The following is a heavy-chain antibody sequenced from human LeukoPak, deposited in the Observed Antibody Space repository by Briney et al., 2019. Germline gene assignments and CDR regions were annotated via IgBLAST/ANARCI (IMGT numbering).Heavy chain of an antibody. CDR1: GFTVRSYA. D-gene: IGHD2-15*01. Sequence: GGSLRLSCAASGFTVRSYAMNWVRQAPGKGLEWVSSISSSSSYIYYADSVKGRFTISRDNAKNSLYLQMNSLRAEDTAVYYCASEDCSGGSCYPYYFDYWGQGTLVTVSS. J-gene: IGHJ4*02. V-gene: IGHV3-21*01. CDR2: ISSSSSYI. CDR3: ASEDCSGGSCYPYYFDY.